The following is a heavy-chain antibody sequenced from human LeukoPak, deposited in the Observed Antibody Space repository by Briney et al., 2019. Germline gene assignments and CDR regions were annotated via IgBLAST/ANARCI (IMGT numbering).Heavy chain of an antibody. Sequence: PGGSLRLSCAASEFTFSTFGMSWVRQAPGKGLEWVSSIRSSGDDTHYADSVEGRFTISRDNSKNTLYLQMNSLKGEDTGVYYCASTSGVPNAFDIWGQGTMVTVSS. CDR3: ASTSGVPNAFDI. CDR2: IRSSGDDT. J-gene: IGHJ3*02. CDR1: EFTFSTFG. V-gene: IGHV3-23*01. D-gene: IGHD3-10*01.